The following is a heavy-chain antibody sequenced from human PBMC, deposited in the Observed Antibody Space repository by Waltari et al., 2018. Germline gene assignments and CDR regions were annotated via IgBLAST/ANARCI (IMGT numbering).Heavy chain of an antibody. D-gene: IGHD3-10*01. CDR1: GGSFSGYY. J-gene: IGHJ6*03. CDR3: ARVSRFGELLYSDYYYYMDV. CDR2: INHSGST. Sequence: QVQLQQWGAGLLKPSETLSLTCAVYGGSFSGYYWSWIRQPPGKGLEWIGEINHSGSTNYNPSLKSRVTISVDTSKNQFSLKLSSVTAADTAVYYCARVSRFGELLYSDYYYYMDVWGKGTTVTVSS. V-gene: IGHV4-34*01.